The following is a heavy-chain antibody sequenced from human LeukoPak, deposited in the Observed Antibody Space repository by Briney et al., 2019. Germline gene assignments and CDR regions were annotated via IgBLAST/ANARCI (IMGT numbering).Heavy chain of an antibody. CDR2: ISSSSDTI. D-gene: IGHD2-15*01. J-gene: IGHJ4*02. V-gene: IGHV3-48*02. CDR1: GFTFSSYS. Sequence: PGGSLRLSCAASGFTFSSYSMNWVRQAPGKGLEWVSYISSSSDTIYYADSVKGRFTISRDNAKRSLYLQMNSQRDEDTAVYYCARDPASGGFDSWGQGILVTVSS. CDR3: ARDPASGGFDS.